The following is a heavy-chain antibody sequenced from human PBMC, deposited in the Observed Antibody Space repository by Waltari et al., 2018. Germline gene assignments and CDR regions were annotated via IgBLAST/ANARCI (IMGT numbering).Heavy chain of an antibody. Sequence: QVQLQQWGAGLLKPSETPSLTCAVYGGSSSGSCWSWIRHSPGTGLGWIGEINQGGTTTNHPSLKSRVTTSVDTSKNQFSLKLSSVTAADTAVYYCARGPMLDYGANSGHYYYGMDVWGQGTTVTVSS. J-gene: IGHJ6*02. CDR3: ARGPMLDYGANSGHYYYGMDV. CDR1: GGSSSGSC. CDR2: INQGGTT. D-gene: IGHD4-17*01. V-gene: IGHV4-34*01.